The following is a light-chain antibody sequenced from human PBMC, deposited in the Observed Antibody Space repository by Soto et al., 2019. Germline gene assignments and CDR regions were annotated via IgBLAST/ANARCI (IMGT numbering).Light chain of an antibody. J-gene: IGKJ1*01. CDR3: QQYGSSPKT. V-gene: IGKV1-39*01. CDR2: VAS. CDR1: QSISSY. Sequence: DIQMTQSPASVSASGGGRVRIACRESQSISSYLNWYQQKPGRAPQLLIYVASSLQSAAPSRFSGTGSGTDFTLTISRLEPEDFAVYYCQQYGSSPKTFGQGTKVDIK.